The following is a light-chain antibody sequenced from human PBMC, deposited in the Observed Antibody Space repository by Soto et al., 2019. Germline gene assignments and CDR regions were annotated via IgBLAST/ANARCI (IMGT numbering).Light chain of an antibody. CDR2: NVN. CDR1: ISDIGAYEY. Sequence: QSFLTQPSSLSGSPGQSITISCSGTISDIGAYEYVSWYQQHPGKPPKLMIYNVNNRPSGVSYRFSGSKSGNTASLTISRLQTEDEADYYCLSHTTSRTYVFGPGTKVTVL. V-gene: IGLV2-14*03. CDR3: LSHTTSRTYV. J-gene: IGLJ1*01.